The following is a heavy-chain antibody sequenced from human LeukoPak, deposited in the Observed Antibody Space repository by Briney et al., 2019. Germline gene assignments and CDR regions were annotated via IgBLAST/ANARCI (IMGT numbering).Heavy chain of an antibody. CDR2: IRYDGGNT. J-gene: IGHJ6*03. V-gene: IGHV3-30*02. Sequence: GGSLRLSCAASGFIFSNYAMQWVRQAPGMGLEWVAFIRYDGGNTYYADSVKGRFTISRDNAKNSLYLQMNSLRAEDTAVYYCSRASDYYYYMDVWGKGTTVTVSS. CDR1: GFIFSNYA. CDR3: SRASDYYYYMDV.